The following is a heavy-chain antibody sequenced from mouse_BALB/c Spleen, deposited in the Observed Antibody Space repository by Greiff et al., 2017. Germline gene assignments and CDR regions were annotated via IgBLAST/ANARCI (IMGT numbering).Heavy chain of an antibody. CDR3: ARALCAYFDY. J-gene: IGHJ2*01. CDR1: GFTFSSYA. CDR2: ISSGGST. Sequence: EVKLVESGGGLVKPGGSLKLSCAASGFTFSSYAMSWVRQTPEKRLEWVASISSGGSTYYPDSVKGRFTVSSDNARNILYLQMSSLRSEDTAMYYCARALCAYFDYWGQGTTLTVSS. D-gene: IGHD6-5*01. V-gene: IGHV5-6-5*01.